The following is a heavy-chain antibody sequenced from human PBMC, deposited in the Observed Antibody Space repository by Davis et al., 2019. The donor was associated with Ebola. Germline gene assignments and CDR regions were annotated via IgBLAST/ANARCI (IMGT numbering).Heavy chain of an antibody. V-gene: IGHV1-3*01. CDR2: INAGNVNT. J-gene: IGHJ6*02. D-gene: IGHD2-15*01. CDR1: GYTFTSYA. CDR3: ARQRINKHGLNYYYYGMDV. Sequence: ASVKVSCKASGYTFTSYAIHWVRQAPGQRLEWMGWINAGNVNTKYSQKFQGRVTITRDTSASTAYMELSSLRSEDTAVYYCARQRINKHGLNYYYYGMDVWGQGTTVTVSS.